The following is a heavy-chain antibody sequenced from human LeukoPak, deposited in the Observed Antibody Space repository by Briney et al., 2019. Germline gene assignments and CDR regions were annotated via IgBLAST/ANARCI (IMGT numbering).Heavy chain of an antibody. J-gene: IGHJ3*02. CDR2: IGGSGGGVSPGLT. CDR3: YGIHLGDSFDI. D-gene: IGHD3-16*01. CDR1: GFGFTRSA. V-gene: IGHV3-23*01. Sequence: GEPLRLSCADSGFGFTRSAMTWVRQPPGRGLEWVASIGGSGGGVSPGLTYYADSVKGRFTISRDNSENTLYLQMNALRAEDTALYYCYGIHLGDSFDIWGRGTMVIVFS.